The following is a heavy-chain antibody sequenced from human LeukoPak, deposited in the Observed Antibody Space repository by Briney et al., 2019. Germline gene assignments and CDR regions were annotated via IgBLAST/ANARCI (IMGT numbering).Heavy chain of an antibody. CDR2: ISSSGDIT. D-gene: IGHD6-19*01. CDR1: GFTFSDYY. V-gene: IGHV3-11*01. Sequence: GGSLSLSCAASGFTFSDYYISWIRQAPGKGLEWVSDISSSGDITSYADSVKGRFTISRDNAKKSLHLQMNSLRAEDSAVYYCARETVAGTFDYWGQGTQVAVSS. J-gene: IGHJ4*02. CDR3: ARETVAGTFDY.